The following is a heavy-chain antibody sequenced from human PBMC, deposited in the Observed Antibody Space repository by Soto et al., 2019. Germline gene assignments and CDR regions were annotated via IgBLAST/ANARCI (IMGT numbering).Heavy chain of an antibody. Sequence: GGSLRLSCAASGFPFGAYSMNWVRQAPGKGLEWISYISSSGSTIYYADSVKGRFTISRDRAKTSLYLHMSSLRDEDTAVYYCARDRIMYSKFPETSDSWGQGTLVTVSS. CDR3: ARDRIMYSKFPETSDS. D-gene: IGHD2-8*01. J-gene: IGHJ4*02. V-gene: IGHV3-48*02. CDR2: ISSSGSTI. CDR1: GFPFGAYS.